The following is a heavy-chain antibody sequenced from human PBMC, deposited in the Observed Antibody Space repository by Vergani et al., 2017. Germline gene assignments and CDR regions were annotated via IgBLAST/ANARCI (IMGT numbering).Heavy chain of an antibody. CDR1: GFTFDDYA. J-gene: IGHJ2*01. CDR3: AKDIAASGNYWYFDL. D-gene: IGHD6-13*01. Sequence: EVQLVESGGGLVQPGRSLRLSCAASGFTFDDYAMHWVRQAPGKGLEWVSGISWNSGSIGYADSVKGRFTISRDNAKNSLYLQMNSLRAEDTALYYCAKDIAASGNYWYFDLWGRGTLVTVSS. V-gene: IGHV3-9*01. CDR2: ISWNSGSI.